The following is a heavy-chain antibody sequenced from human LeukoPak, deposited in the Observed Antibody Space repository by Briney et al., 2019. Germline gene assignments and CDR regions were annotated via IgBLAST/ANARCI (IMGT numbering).Heavy chain of an antibody. CDR1: GFTFDDYA. CDR2: ISWNSGSI. V-gene: IGHV3-9*01. D-gene: IGHD6-19*01. CDR3: AKDMQWAPGGGGMDV. J-gene: IGHJ6*02. Sequence: GRSLRLSCAASGFTFDDYAMHWVRQAPGKGLEWVSGISWNSGSIGYADSVKGRFTISRDNAKNSLYLQMNSLRAEDTALYYCAKDMQWAPGGGGMDVWGQGTTVTVSS.